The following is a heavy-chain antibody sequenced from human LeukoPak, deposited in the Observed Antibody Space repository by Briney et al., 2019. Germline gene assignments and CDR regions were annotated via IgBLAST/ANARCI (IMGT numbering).Heavy chain of an antibody. CDR2: IWNDGSNK. CDR1: EFTFSSYG. J-gene: IGHJ6*02. D-gene: IGHD3-10*01. V-gene: IGHV3-33*01. CDR3: ATTSERFGEAYYYYGMDV. Sequence: QPGWSLRLSCASSEFTFSSYGMHWVRQAPGKGLEWVAVIWNDGSNKYYGGSVKGRFIISRDDSKNTLDLQMNSLRAEDTAVYYCATTSERFGEAYYYYGMDVWGQGTTVTVS.